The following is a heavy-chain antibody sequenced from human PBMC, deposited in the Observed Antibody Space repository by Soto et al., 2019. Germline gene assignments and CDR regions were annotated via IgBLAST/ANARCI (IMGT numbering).Heavy chain of an antibody. CDR2: IDPSGGVT. D-gene: IGHD2-15*01. Sequence: GASVKVSCKASGYTFTKFHIHWVRQAPGQGLEWMGMIDPSGGVTRDAQRFQGRITMTSDTSTSSVYMELRGLTSEDTAFYYCAKGGGVVVVGYSLDYWGQGTLVTVSS. V-gene: IGHV1-46*01. CDR1: GYTFTKFH. CDR3: AKGGGVVVVGYSLDY. J-gene: IGHJ4*02.